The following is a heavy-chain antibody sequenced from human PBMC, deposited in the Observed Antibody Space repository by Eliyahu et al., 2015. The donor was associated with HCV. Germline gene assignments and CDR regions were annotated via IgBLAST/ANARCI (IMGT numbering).Heavy chain of an antibody. CDR2: ISGSGLST. V-gene: IGHV3-23*04. Sequence: EVQLVESGGGLVPPGGSLSLSCTTSGXIFGNFAMTWXRQAPGKGLEWVSSISGSGLSTYYADSVKGRFTISRDNSRNTLRLQMNSLRAEDTALYYCAKDQKYYYGSGKEGVVDFWGQGTLVTVSA. CDR3: AKDQKYYYGSGKEGVVDF. J-gene: IGHJ4*02. D-gene: IGHD3-10*01. CDR1: GXIFGNFA.